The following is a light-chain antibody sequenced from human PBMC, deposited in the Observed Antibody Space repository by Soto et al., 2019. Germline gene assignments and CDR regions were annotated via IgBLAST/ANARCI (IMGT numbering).Light chain of an antibody. V-gene: IGLV2-14*01. CDR2: DVS. CDR1: SSDVGGYNY. J-gene: IGLJ1*01. Sequence: QSALTQPASVSGSPGQSITISCTGTSSDVGGYNYVSWYQQHPGKAPKLMIYDVSNRPSGVSNRFSGSKSGNTASLTISGLQAMDGAVYYLSSYTSSSTLLVFGTGTKVTVL. CDR3: SSYTSSSTLLV.